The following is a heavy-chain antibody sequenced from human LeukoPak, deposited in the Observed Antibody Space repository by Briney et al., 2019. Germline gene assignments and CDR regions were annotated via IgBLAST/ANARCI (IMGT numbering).Heavy chain of an antibody. CDR3: AGHHTRNTVDF. J-gene: IGHJ4*02. D-gene: IGHD2/OR15-2a*01. CDR2: ISDIGSI. Sequence: PSETLSLTCTVSGGSISSYYWSWTRQPPGEGLEWIAYISDIGSINYNPSLKSRVTISLDTSKNQFSLKLSSVTAADTAVYYCAGHHTRNTVDFWGQGTLVTVSS. CDR1: GGSISSYY. V-gene: IGHV4-59*08.